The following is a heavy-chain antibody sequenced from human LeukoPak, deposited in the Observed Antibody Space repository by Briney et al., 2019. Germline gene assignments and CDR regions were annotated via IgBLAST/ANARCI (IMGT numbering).Heavy chain of an antibody. CDR3: ARTLENYYYYGMDV. CDR2: ISSSGSTI. Sequence: GGSLRLSCAASGFTFSDYHMSWIRQAPGKGLEWVSYISSSGSTIYYADSVKGRFTISRDNAKNSLYLQMNSLRAEDTAVYYCARTLENYYYYGMDVWGQGTTVTVSS. D-gene: IGHD3-3*01. J-gene: IGHJ6*02. V-gene: IGHV3-11*01. CDR1: GFTFSDYH.